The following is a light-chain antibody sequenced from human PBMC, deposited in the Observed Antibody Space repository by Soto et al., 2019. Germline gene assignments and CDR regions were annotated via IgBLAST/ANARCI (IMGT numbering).Light chain of an antibody. V-gene: IGKV3-20*01. CDR1: QSVSSSY. J-gene: IGKJ3*01. CDR3: QQYGSSPPKFT. Sequence: EIVLTQSPGTLSLSPGERATLSRRASQSVSSSYLAWYQQKPGQAPRLLIYGASSRATGIPDRFSGSGSGTDFTLTISRLEPEDFAVYYCQQYGSSPPKFTFGPGTKVDIK. CDR2: GAS.